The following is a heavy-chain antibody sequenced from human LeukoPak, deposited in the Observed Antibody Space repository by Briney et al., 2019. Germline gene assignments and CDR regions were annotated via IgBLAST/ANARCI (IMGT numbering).Heavy chain of an antibody. CDR2: IYPGDSDT. J-gene: IGHJ4*02. CDR3: ARPSYYDTNY. Sequence: GESLKIPCKGSGYTFSTSWIGWVRQMPGRGLEWMGIIYPGDSDTRYSPSFQGQVTISADKSISTAYRQWSSLKASDTAMYYCARPSYYDTNYWGQGTLVTVSS. CDR1: GYTFSTSW. D-gene: IGHD3-9*01. V-gene: IGHV5-51*01.